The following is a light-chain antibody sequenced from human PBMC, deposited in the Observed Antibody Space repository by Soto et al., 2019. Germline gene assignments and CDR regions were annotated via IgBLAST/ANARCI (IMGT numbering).Light chain of an antibody. CDR2: ANN. Sequence: QSVLTQPPSVSGAPGQRVTISCTGSSPNIGAGSDVHWYQQLPGAAPKLLIYANNNRPSGVPDRFSGSKSDTSASLAITGLQAEDEADYYCQSYDSSLSVSVFGGGTKLTVL. CDR1: SPNIGAGSD. CDR3: QSYDSSLSVSV. V-gene: IGLV1-40*01. J-gene: IGLJ3*02.